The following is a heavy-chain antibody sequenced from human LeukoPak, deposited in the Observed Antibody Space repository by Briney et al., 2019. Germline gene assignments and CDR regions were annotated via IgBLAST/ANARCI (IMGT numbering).Heavy chain of an antibody. CDR1: GFTFSSYA. D-gene: IGHD6-13*01. V-gene: IGHV3-30-3*01. CDR2: ISYDGSNK. J-gene: IGHJ6*02. CDR3: ARVRIAAAGKPHGMDV. Sequence: GGSLRLSCAASGFTFSSYAMHWVRQAPGKGLEWVAVISYDGSNKYYADSVKGRFTISRDNSKNTLYLQMNSPRAEDTAVYYCARVRIAAAGKPHGMDVWGQGTTVTVSS.